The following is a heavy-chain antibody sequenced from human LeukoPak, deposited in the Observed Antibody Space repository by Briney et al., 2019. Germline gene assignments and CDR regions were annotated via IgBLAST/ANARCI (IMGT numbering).Heavy chain of an antibody. CDR1: GGSISSSSCY. J-gene: IGHJ4*02. CDR3: ARSGEGRGYSYGLVDY. V-gene: IGHV4-39*07. CDR2: IYYSGST. D-gene: IGHD5-18*01. Sequence: PSETLSLTCTVSGGSISSSSCYWGWIRQPPGKGLEWIGSIYYSGSTYYNPSLKSRDTISVDTSKNQFSLKLSSVTAADTAVYYCARSGEGRGYSYGLVDYWGQGTLVTVSS.